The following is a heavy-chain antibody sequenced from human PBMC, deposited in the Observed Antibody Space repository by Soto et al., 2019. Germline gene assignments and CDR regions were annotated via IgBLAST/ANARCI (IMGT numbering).Heavy chain of an antibody. CDR3: ARGEPIWYYYGMDV. D-gene: IGHD3-3*01. CDR1: GDSISSGDYY. V-gene: IGHV4-30-4*01. CDR2: IYYSGNT. Sequence: PSETLSLTCTVSGDSISSGDYYWSWIRQPPGKGLEWIGCIYYSGNTYYNPSLKRRFSISVDTPKNQFSLKLSSVTAADTAVYYCARGEPIWYYYGMDVWGQGTTVTVSS. J-gene: IGHJ6*02.